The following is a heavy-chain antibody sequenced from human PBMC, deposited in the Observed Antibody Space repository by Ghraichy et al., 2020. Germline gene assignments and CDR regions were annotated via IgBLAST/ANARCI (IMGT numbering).Heavy chain of an antibody. CDR2: ISGSGGST. CDR3: AKDRAYYYDSSGYGG. J-gene: IGHJ4*02. CDR1: GFTFSSYA. V-gene: IGHV3-23*01. D-gene: IGHD3-22*01. Sequence: GGSLRLSCAASGFTFSSYAMSWVRQAPGKGLEWVSAISGSGGSTYYADSVKGRFTISRDNSKNTLYLQMNSLRAEDTAVCYCAKDRAYYYDSSGYGGWGQGTLVTVSS.